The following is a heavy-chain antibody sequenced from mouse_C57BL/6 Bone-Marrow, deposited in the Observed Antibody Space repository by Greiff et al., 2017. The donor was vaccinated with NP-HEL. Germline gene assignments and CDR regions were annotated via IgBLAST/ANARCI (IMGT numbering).Heavy chain of an antibody. CDR1: GYTFTDYY. CDR3: ARNYYYGSRYAMDY. CDR2: INPNNGGT. D-gene: IGHD1-1*01. J-gene: IGHJ4*01. Sequence: EVQLQQSGPELVKPGASVKISCKASGYTFTDYYMNWVKQSHGKSLEWIGDINPNNGGTSYNQKFKGKATLTVDKSSSTAYMELRSLTSEDSAVYYCARNYYYGSRYAMDYWGQGTSVTVSS. V-gene: IGHV1-26*01.